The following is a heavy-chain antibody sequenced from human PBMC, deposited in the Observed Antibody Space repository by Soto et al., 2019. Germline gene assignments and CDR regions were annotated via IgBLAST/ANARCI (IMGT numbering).Heavy chain of an antibody. J-gene: IGHJ3*02. CDR3: ARVLGLWFGELSGSQEEPDSDAFDI. D-gene: IGHD3-10*01. CDR1: GFTFSSYS. CDR2: ISSSSSYI. V-gene: IGHV3-21*01. Sequence: PGGSLRLSCAASGFTFSSYSMNWVRQAPGKGLEWVSSISSSSSYIYYADSVKGRFTISRDNAKNSLYLQMNSLRAEDTAVHYCARVLGLWFGELSGSQEEPDSDAFDIWGQGTMVTVSS.